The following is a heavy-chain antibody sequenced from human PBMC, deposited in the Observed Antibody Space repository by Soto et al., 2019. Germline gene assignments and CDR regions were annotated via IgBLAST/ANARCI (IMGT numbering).Heavy chain of an antibody. CDR1: CYTFTSYG. CDR3: AREVEGVVVYYYYGMDV. J-gene: IGHJ6*02. Sequence: GASVKVSCKASCYTFTSYGISWVRQAPGQGLEWMGWISAYNGNTNYAQKHQGRVTMTTDTSTSTAYMELRSLRSDDTAVYYCAREVEGVVVYYYYGMDVWGQGTTVTVSS. V-gene: IGHV1-18*01. D-gene: IGHD2-2*01. CDR2: ISAYNGNT.